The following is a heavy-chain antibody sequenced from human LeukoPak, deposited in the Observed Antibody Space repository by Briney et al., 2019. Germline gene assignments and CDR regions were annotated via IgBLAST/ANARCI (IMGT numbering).Heavy chain of an antibody. CDR1: GFTFSSYG. CDR2: ISNSDGNT. D-gene: IGHD1-1*01. J-gene: IGHJ4*02. Sequence: GGSLRLSCAASGFTFSSYGMSWVRQAPGKGLEWASTISNSDGNTYYADSVKGRFTISRDNSKNTLYLQMNSLTAEDTAIYYCAKATGTLGNWGQGTLVTVSS. CDR3: AKATGTLGN. V-gene: IGHV3-23*01.